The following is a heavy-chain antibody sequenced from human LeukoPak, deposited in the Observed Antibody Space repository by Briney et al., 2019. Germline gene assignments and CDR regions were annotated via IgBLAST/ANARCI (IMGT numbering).Heavy chain of an antibody. J-gene: IGHJ5*02. Sequence: GASVKVSCKASGYTFTSYDINWVRQATGQGLEWMGWMNPNSGNTGYAQKFQGRVTMTRNTSISTAYMELSSLRSEDTAVYYCARGTSGTAVADTSNWFDPWGQGTLVTVSS. D-gene: IGHD6-19*01. V-gene: IGHV1-8*01. CDR2: MNPNSGNT. CDR1: GYTFTSYD. CDR3: ARGTSGTAVADTSNWFDP.